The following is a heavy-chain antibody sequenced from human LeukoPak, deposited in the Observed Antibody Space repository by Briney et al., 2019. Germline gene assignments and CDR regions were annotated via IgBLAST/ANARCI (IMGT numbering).Heavy chain of an antibody. CDR3: AKDQRYSSSWTLYYFDY. J-gene: IGHJ4*02. Sequence: PGGSLRLSCAASGFTFSSYGMHWVRQAPGKGLEWVAFIRYDGSNKYYADSVKGRFTISRDNSKNTLYLQMNSLRAEDTAVYYCAKDQRYSSSWTLYYFDYWGQGTLVTVSS. D-gene: IGHD6-13*01. CDR1: GFTFSSYG. CDR2: IRYDGSNK. V-gene: IGHV3-30*02.